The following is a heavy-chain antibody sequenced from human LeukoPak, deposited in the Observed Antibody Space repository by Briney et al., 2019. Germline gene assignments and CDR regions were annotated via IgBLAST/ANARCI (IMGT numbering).Heavy chain of an antibody. D-gene: IGHD2-2*01. V-gene: IGHV3-23*01. J-gene: IGHJ6*02. Sequence: GGSPRLSCAASGFTFTSYAMSCVRPAPGEGLGWGSAISGSGGSTYYADSVKGRFTISRDNSKNTLYLQMNSLRAEDTAVYYCAKARVRYCSSTSCSVNYYYYGMDVWGQGTTVTVSS. CDR1: GFTFTSYA. CDR3: AKARVRYCSSTSCSVNYYYYGMDV. CDR2: ISGSGGST.